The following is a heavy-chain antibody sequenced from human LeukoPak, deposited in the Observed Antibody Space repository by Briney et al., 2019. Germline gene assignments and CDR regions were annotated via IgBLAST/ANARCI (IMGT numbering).Heavy chain of an antibody. D-gene: IGHD3-10*01. CDR1: GYSFTSYW. CDR3: ATIADYYGSGSYRGWFDP. V-gene: IGHV5-51*01. J-gene: IGHJ5*02. Sequence: GESLKISCKGSGYSFTSYWIGWVRQMPGKGLEWMGIIYPGDFDTRYSPSFQGQVTISADKSISTAYLQWSSLKASDTAMYYCATIADYYGSGSYRGWFDPWGQGTLVTVSS. CDR2: IYPGDFDT.